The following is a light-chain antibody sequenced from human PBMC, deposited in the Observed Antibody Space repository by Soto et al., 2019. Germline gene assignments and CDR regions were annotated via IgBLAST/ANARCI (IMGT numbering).Light chain of an antibody. Sequence: DIQMTQSPSTLSASVGDRVTITCRARQSISSWLAWYQQKPWKAPKLLIYKASSLESGVPSRFSGSGSGTEFTLTISSLQPDDFATYYCQQDNSFPTFGQGTKVEIK. CDR2: KAS. CDR3: QQDNSFPT. J-gene: IGKJ1*01. CDR1: QSISSW. V-gene: IGKV1-5*03.